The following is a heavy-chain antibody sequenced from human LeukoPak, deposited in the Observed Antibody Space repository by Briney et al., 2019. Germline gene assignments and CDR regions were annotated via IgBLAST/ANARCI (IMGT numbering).Heavy chain of an antibody. D-gene: IGHD6-19*01. J-gene: IGHJ4*02. V-gene: IGHV3-74*01. CDR3: VRDPYSSGWE. CDR2: INHDGSTT. CDR1: GFTFSSDW. Sequence: PGGSLRLSCAASGFTFSSDWMHWVRQAAGKELVWVSRINHDGSTTAYAYSVKGRFTISRDNAKNTLYLQMNNLSAEDTAVYYCVRDPYSSGWEGGQGTLVTVSS.